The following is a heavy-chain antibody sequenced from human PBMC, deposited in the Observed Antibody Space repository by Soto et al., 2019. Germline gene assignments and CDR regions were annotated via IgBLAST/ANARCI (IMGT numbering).Heavy chain of an antibody. CDR3: ASSGYSYGIDY. V-gene: IGHV4-59*08. J-gene: IGHJ4*02. CDR2: IYYSGST. CDR1: GGSISSYY. D-gene: IGHD5-18*01. Sequence: SETLSLTCTVSGGSISSYYWSWIRQPPGKGLEWIGYIYYSGSTNYNPSLKSRVTISVDTSKNQFSLKLSSVTAADTAVYYCASSGYSYGIDYWGQGTLVTVS.